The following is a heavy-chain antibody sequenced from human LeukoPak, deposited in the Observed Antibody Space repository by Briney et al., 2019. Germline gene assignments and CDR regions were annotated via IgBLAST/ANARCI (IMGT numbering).Heavy chain of an antibody. V-gene: IGHV1-46*01. Sequence: ASVKVSCKASGYTFTDYYMHWVRQAPGQGLEWMGWINPSGDITTYAQKFQGRVTLTSDRSTSTVYMELRSLSSEDTAVFYCARAEGSAPFDYWGQGTLVTVSS. J-gene: IGHJ4*02. CDR3: ARAEGSAPFDY. D-gene: IGHD1-26*01. CDR1: GYTFTDYY. CDR2: INPSGDIT.